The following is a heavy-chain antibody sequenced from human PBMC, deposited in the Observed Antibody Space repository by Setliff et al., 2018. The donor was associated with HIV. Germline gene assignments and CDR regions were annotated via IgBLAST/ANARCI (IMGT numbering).Heavy chain of an antibody. CDR2: IYLSGTT. V-gene: IGHV4-61*08. D-gene: IGHD6-6*01. Sequence: LSLTCTVSGGSISSGDYYWSWIRQPPGKGLEWIGYIYLSGTTNYNPSLKSRVTITVATSKNQFSLKLSSVTAADTAVYYCARHVGYSRSSLDYWGQGTLVTVSS. CDR1: GGSISSGDYY. J-gene: IGHJ4*02. CDR3: ARHVGYSRSSLDY.